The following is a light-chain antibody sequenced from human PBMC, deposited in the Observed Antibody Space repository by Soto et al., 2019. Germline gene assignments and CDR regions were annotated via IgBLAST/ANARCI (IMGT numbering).Light chain of an antibody. V-gene: IGKV2D-29*01. CDR3: MQSIQLPGT. CDR1: QSLLHSDGKTY. J-gene: IGKJ2*01. CDR2: EVS. Sequence: DIVMTQIPLSLSVTPGQPASISCKSSQSLLHSDGKTYLCWYLQRSGQPPQLLIYEVSNRFLGVPERFSGSGSGTDFTLKISRVEAEDVGVYYCMQSIQLPGTFGQGTKLEIK.